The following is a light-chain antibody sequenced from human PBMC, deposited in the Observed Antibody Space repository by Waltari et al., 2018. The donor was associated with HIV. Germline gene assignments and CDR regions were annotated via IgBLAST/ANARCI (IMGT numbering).Light chain of an antibody. CDR3: QQSYSFPYT. Sequence: DIQMTQSPSSLSASVGDRVTITCRASQSISSYLHWYQLKPGKAPKFLIYAASSLPSGVPSRFSGSGSGTDFTLTISSLQPEDFATYYCQQSYSFPYTFGQGTKLGIK. CDR1: QSISSY. V-gene: IGKV1-39*01. J-gene: IGKJ2*01. CDR2: AAS.